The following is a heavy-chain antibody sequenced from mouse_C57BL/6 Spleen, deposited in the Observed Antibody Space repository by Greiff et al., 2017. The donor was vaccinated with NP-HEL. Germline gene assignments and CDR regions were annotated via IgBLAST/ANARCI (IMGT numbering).Heavy chain of an antibody. CDR2: ISYDGSN. V-gene: IGHV3-6*01. CDR1: GYSITSGYY. J-gene: IGHJ4*01. Sequence: EVKLMESGPGLVKPSQSLSLTCSVTGYSITSGYYWNWIRQFPGNKLEWMGYISYDGSNNYNPSLKNRISITRDTSKNQFFLKLNSVTTEDTATYYCAREGDWSYAMDYWGQGTSVTVSS. D-gene: IGHD3-3*01. CDR3: AREGDWSYAMDY.